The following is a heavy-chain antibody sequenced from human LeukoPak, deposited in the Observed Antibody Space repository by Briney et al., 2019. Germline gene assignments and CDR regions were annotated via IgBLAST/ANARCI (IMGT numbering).Heavy chain of an antibody. Sequence: PGGSLRLSCVMSGFTFRNYAMNWVRQAPGKGLERISDISTGSDSTYHIESVRGRFTISRDNSKNTLYLQMNSLRLDDTAVYYCASGLYGGVFDNWGQGTLVTVSS. D-gene: IGHD4/OR15-4a*01. J-gene: IGHJ4*02. CDR1: GFTFRNYA. V-gene: IGHV3-23*01. CDR2: ISTGSDST. CDR3: ASGLYGGVFDN.